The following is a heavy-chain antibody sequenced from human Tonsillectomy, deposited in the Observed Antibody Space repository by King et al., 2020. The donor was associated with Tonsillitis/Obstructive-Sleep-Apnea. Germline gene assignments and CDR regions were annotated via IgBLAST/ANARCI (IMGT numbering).Heavy chain of an antibody. CDR2: IYWDVDK. Sequence: TLKEAGPTLVKPTQTPTLTCTFSGVSLSTSGRGVGWVRQPPGKARGWRSLIYWDVDKRYSPSLKRRLTITKDTPKNQVVLTMTNMDPVDTATYYCAHITYCSGGSCYFVGAFDIWGQGTMVTVSS. J-gene: IGHJ3*02. D-gene: IGHD2-15*01. V-gene: IGHV2-5*02. CDR1: GVSLSTSGRG. CDR3: AHITYCSGGSCYFVGAFDI.